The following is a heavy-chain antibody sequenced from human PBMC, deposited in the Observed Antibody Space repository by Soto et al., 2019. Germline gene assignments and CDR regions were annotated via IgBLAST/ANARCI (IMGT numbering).Heavy chain of an antibody. D-gene: IGHD5-12*01. V-gene: IGHV1-3*01. CDR1: GYTFTSYA. J-gene: IGHJ4*02. Sequence: ASVRVSCKASGYTFTSYAMHWVRQAPGQRLEWMGWINAGNGNTKYSQKFQGRVTITRDTSASTAYMELSSLRSEDTAVYYCARDVADTYFDCPGPVTLVTVSS. CDR3: ARDVADTYFDC. CDR2: INAGNGNT.